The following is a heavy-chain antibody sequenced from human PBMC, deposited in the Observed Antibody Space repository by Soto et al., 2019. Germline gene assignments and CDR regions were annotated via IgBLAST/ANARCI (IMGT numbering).Heavy chain of an antibody. D-gene: IGHD1-26*01. V-gene: IGHV4-30-2*01. CDR3: ARGGGSYFLFDY. Sequence: PSETLSLTCAVSGGSVNSAGYSWSWIRQPPGKGPEWIGYIYHSGSTYYNPSLKSRVTISVDRSKNQFSLKLSSVTAADTAVYYCARGGGSYFLFDYWGQGTLVTVS. CDR1: GGSVNSAGYS. CDR2: IYHSGST. J-gene: IGHJ4*02.